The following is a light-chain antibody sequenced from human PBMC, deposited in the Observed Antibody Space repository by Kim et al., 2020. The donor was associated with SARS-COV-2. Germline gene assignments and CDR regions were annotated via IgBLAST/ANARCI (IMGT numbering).Light chain of an antibody. Sequence: GTDTLNCASSTGAVNIDTSANWLHQKPGQSPRALIYSTTNKDSWTPARFSGSLLGGKADLTLSGVQPDDEADYHCLLFQGGAQPYVLGTGTNVTVL. CDR2: STT. V-gene: IGLV7-43*01. J-gene: IGLJ1*01. CDR1: TGAVNIDTS. CDR3: LLFQGGAQPYV.